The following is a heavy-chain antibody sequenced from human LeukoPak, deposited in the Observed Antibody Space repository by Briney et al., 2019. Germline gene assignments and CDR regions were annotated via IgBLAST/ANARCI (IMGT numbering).Heavy chain of an antibody. CDR1: GFTFDTYG. J-gene: IGHJ4*02. D-gene: IGHD2-15*01. CDR2: ISGSGGST. Sequence: GGSLRLSCAASGFTFDTYGMSWVRQAPGKGLEWVSAISGSGGSTYYADSVKGRFTISRDNSKNTLYLQMNSLRAEDTAVYYCAKDQEDIVVVVAAQSDYWGQGTLVTVSS. V-gene: IGHV3-23*01. CDR3: AKDQEDIVVVVAAQSDY.